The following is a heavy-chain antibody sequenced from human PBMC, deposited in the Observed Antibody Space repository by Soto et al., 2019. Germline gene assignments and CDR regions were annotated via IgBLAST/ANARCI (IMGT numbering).Heavy chain of an antibody. D-gene: IGHD1-26*01. V-gene: IGHV1-18*01. CDR2: ISAYNGNT. J-gene: IGHJ4*02. Sequence: QVQLVQSGAEVKKPGASVKVSCKASGYTFTSYGISWVRQAPDQGLGGRGWISAYNGNTNYTQKLQGRVTMTTDTSTSTAYMELRSLRSDDTAVYYCARGIRPGATSPYYFDYWGQGTLVTVSS. CDR3: ARGIRPGATSPYYFDY. CDR1: GYTFTSYG.